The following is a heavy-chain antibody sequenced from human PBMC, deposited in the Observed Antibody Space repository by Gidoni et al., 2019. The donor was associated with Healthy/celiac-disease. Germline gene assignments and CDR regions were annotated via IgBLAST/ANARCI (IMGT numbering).Heavy chain of an antibody. CDR1: GFTFSSYA. D-gene: IGHD3-10*01. J-gene: IGHJ6*03. CDR3: AKRVRTGYDYYYYMDV. V-gene: IGHV3-23*01. Sequence: EVQLLESGGGLVQPGGSLRLSCAASGFTFSSYAMSWVRQAPGKGLEWVSASSGSGGSTYYADSVKGRFTISRDNSKNTLYLQMNSLRAEDTAVYYCAKRVRTGYDYYYYMDVWGKGTTVTVSS. CDR2: SSGSGGST.